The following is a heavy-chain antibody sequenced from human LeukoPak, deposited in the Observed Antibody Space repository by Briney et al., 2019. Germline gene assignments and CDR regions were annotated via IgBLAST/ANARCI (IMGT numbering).Heavy chain of an antibody. Sequence: SETLSLTCAVYGGSFSGYYWSWIRQPPGKGLEWIGEINHSGSTNYNPSLKSRVTISVDTSKNQFSLKLSSVTAADTAVYYCARIGYQGLGYWGQRTLVTVSS. CDR2: INHSGST. CDR1: GGSFSGYY. CDR3: ARIGYQGLGY. D-gene: IGHD3-16*01. J-gene: IGHJ4*02. V-gene: IGHV4-34*01.